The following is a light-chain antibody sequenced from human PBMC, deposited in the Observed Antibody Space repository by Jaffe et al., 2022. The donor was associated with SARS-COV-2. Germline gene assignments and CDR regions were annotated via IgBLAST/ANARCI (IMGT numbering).Light chain of an antibody. Sequence: EIVMTQSPATLSVSPGERATLSCRASQSVSSNLAWYQRTPGQAPRLLIYDASTRATGIPARFSGSGSGTEFTLTISSLQSEDFALYYCQQYNNWPQTFGQGTKVEIK. CDR1: QSVSSN. CDR2: DAS. V-gene: IGKV3D-15*01. CDR3: QQYNNWPQT. J-gene: IGKJ1*01.